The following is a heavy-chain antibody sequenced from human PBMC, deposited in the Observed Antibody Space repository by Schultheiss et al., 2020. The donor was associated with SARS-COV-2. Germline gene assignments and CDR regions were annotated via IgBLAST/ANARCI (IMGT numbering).Heavy chain of an antibody. V-gene: IGHV3-NL1*01. Sequence: GGSLRLSCAASGFTFSSYGMHWVRQAPGKGLEWVAVISGSGGSTYYADSVKGRFTISRDNSKNTLYLQMNSLRAEDTAVYYCARDTTYYYYMDVWGKGTTVTVSS. CDR1: GFTFSSYG. CDR3: ARDTTYYYYMDV. CDR2: ISGSGGST. D-gene: IGHD1-1*01. J-gene: IGHJ6*03.